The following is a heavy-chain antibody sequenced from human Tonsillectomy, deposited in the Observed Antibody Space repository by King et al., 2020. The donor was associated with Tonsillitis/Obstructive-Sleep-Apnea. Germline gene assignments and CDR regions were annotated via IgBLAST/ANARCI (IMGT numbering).Heavy chain of an antibody. CDR1: GFTFSNAW. D-gene: IGHD3-22*01. J-gene: IGHJ5*02. CDR2: IKTKTDGGTT. Sequence: VQLVESGGGLVKPGGSLRLSCAASGFTFSNAWMSWVRQAPGKGLEWVGRIKTKTDGGTTDYAAPVKGRFTISRDDSKNTLNLQMNSLKTEDTAIYYCTTDAQTGGYSTWGQGTLVTVSS. CDR3: TTDAQTGGYST. V-gene: IGHV3-15*01.